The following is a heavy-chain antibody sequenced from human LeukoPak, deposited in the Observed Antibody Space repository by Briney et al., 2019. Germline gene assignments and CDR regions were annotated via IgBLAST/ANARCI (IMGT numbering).Heavy chain of an antibody. D-gene: IGHD7-27*01. V-gene: IGHV4-59*01. CDR1: GGSFSGYY. Sequence: SETLSLTCAVYGGSFSGYYWSWIRQPPGKGLEWIGYVYYSGSTNYNPSLKSRVTISVDTSKNQFSLKLSSVTAADTAVYYCARDINWGSNYFDYWGQGTLVTVSS. J-gene: IGHJ4*02. CDR2: VYYSGST. CDR3: ARDINWGSNYFDY.